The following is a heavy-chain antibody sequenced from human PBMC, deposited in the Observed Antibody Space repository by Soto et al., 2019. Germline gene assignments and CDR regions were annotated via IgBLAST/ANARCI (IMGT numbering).Heavy chain of an antibody. Sequence: QGQLVQSGAEVKKPGASVNVSCKASGYTSSIYGISWVRQAPGQGLEWMAWISGYNGNIKYAQKFQGRVTVAXDXTPXGAYMELRSLRSDDTAVYYCARDVSGGTYPWFFDLWGRGTLVTVSS. CDR2: ISGYNGNI. CDR1: GYTSSIYG. D-gene: IGHD1-26*01. CDR3: ARDVSGGTYPWFFDL. V-gene: IGHV1-18*04. J-gene: IGHJ2*01.